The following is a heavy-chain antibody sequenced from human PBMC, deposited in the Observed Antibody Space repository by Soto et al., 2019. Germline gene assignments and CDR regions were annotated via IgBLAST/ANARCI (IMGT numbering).Heavy chain of an antibody. V-gene: IGHV4-39*01. CDR3: ARQVYCSRTSCCLWYYYYYGMDV. D-gene: IGHD2-2*01. CDR1: GGSISSSSYY. Sequence: PSETLSLTCTVSGGSISSSSYYWGWIRQPPGKGLEGIGSIYYSGRTYYNPSLKSRVTISVDTSQNQFSLKLSSVTAAVTAVYYCARQVYCSRTSCCLWYYYYYGMDVWGQGTTVTVSS. J-gene: IGHJ6*02. CDR2: IYYSGRT.